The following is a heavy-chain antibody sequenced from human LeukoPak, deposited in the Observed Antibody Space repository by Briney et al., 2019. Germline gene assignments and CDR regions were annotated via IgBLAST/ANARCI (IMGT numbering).Heavy chain of an antibody. V-gene: IGHV3-74*01. D-gene: IGHD3-3*01. CDR1: GFTFSRYW. CDR2: IKSDGKT. J-gene: IGHJ1*01. Sequence: PGGSLRLSCEASGFTFSRYWMHWVRQAPGKGLVWVSRIKSDGKTNYADSVKGRFTISRDNAKNTVSLQMNSLRADDTGVYYCARAPSEVGGYYPEYFRHWGQGPLVTVSS. CDR3: ARAPSEVGGYYPEYFRH.